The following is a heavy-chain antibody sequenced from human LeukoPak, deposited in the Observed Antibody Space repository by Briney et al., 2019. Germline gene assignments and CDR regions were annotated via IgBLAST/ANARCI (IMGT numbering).Heavy chain of an antibody. CDR1: GGSISSSSYY. D-gene: IGHD6-13*01. V-gene: IGHV4-39*07. Sequence: SETLSLTCTVSGGSISSSSYYWGWIRQPPGKGLEWIGSIYYSGSTYYNPSLKSRVTISVDTSKNQFSLKLSSVTAADTAVYYCARVVSSSWYRWFDPWGQGTLVTVPS. J-gene: IGHJ5*02. CDR2: IYYSGST. CDR3: ARVVSSSWYRWFDP.